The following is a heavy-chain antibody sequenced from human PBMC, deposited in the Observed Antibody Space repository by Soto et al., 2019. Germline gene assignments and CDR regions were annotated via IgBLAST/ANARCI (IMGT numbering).Heavy chain of an antibody. Sequence: SETLSLTCTVSGGSISSGGYYWNWIRHHPGKGLEWIGYIYYSGFTYYNPSLKSRVTISVDTSKNQFSLRLTSVTAADTAVYYCARVRHYDILTGFNGLDNWGQGTLVTVSS. CDR1: GGSISSGGYY. CDR3: ARVRHYDILTGFNGLDN. D-gene: IGHD3-9*01. V-gene: IGHV4-31*03. CDR2: IYYSGFT. J-gene: IGHJ4*02.